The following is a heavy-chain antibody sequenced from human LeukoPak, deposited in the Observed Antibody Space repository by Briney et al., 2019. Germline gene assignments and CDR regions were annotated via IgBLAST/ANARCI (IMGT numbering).Heavy chain of an antibody. V-gene: IGHV3-33*01. CDR1: GFTFSSYG. CDR3: ARGGAYYYDSSGYYSDAFDI. Sequence: PGRSLRLSCAASGFTFSSYGMHWVRQAPGKGLEWGAVIWYDGSNKYYADSVKGRFTISRDNSKNTLYLQMNSLRAEDTGVYYCARGGAYYYDSSGYYSDAFDIWGQGTMVTVSS. D-gene: IGHD3-22*01. J-gene: IGHJ3*02. CDR2: IWYDGSNK.